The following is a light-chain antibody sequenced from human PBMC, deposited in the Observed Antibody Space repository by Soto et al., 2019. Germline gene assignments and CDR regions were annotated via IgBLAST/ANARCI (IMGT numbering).Light chain of an antibody. CDR1: SSNIGAGYD. V-gene: IGLV1-40*01. CDR2: GNS. J-gene: IGLJ2*01. CDR3: QSYDSSLSGV. Sequence: QSALTQPPSVSGAPGQRVTTSCTGSSSNIGAGYDVHWYQQLPGTAPKLLIYGNSNRPSGVPDRFSGSKSGTSASLAITGLQAEDEADYYCQSYDSSLSGVFGGGTKLTVL.